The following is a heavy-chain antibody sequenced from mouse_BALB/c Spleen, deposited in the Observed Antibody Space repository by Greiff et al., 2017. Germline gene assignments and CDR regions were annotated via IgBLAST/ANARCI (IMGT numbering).Heavy chain of an antibody. CDR2: INPSTGYT. CDR1: GYTFTSYW. J-gene: IGHJ3*01. CDR3: ARGASGSRYAWFAY. Sequence: VQLQQSGAELAKPGASVKMSCKASGYTFTSYWMHWVKQRPGQGLEWIGYINPSTGYTEYNQKFKDKATLTADKSSSTAYMHLSSLTSEDSAVYYCARGASGSRYAWFAYWGRETLVAVAA. V-gene: IGHV1-7*01. D-gene: IGHD1-1*01.